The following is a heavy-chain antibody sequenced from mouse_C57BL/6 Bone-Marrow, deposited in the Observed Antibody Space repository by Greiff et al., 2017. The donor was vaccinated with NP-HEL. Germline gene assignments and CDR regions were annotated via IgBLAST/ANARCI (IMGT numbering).Heavy chain of an antibody. V-gene: IGHV14-4*01. CDR1: GFNFKDDY. J-gene: IGHJ3*01. CDR3: TAYNGSSPWCAY. D-gene: IGHD1-1*01. CDR2: IDPENGDT. Sequence: VQLQQSGAELVRPGASVKLSCTASGFNFKDDYMHWVKQRPEQGLEWIGWIDPENGDTEYASKFQGKATITADTSSNTAYLQLSSLTSEDTAVYYCTAYNGSSPWCAYWGQGTLVTVSA.